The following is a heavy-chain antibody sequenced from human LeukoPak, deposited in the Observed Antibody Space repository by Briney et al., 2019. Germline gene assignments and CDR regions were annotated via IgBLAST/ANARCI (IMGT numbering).Heavy chain of an antibody. CDR1: GFTFSTFG. V-gene: IGHV3-48*04. J-gene: IGHJ4*02. CDR2: ISSSSNTI. Sequence: PGGSLRLSCAASGFTFSTFGMNWVRQAPGKGLEWISYISSSSNTIYYADSVKGRFTISRDNAKNSLHLQMNSLRAEDTAVYYCTRDPSEASHPYYFDYWGQGILVTVSS. D-gene: IGHD6-25*01. CDR3: TRDPSEASHPYYFDY.